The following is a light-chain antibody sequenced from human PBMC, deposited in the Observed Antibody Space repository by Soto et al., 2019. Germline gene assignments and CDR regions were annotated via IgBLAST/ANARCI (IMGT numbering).Light chain of an antibody. Sequence: QTAATRSVSPVGRAPLSCSASQSVSSNLAWYQQKPGQAPRLLIYGASTRATGIPARFSGSGSGTEVTLSLSSLYSEDSAVYPSQQYHNSAAWTFAQGTKVDIK. CDR1: QSVSSN. CDR2: GAS. CDR3: QQYHNSAAWT. J-gene: IGKJ1*01. V-gene: IGKV3-15*01.